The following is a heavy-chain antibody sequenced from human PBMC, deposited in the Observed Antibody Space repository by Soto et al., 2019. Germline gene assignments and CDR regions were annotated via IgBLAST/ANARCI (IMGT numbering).Heavy chain of an antibody. CDR2: IKSKTDGGTT. V-gene: IGHV3-15*01. CDR1: GFHIRNAC. J-gene: IGHJ3*02. CDR3: TADYGSGGNDAFDI. Sequence: GGSMRLSCAAAGFHIRNACMSWVSKDQGKGLEWVGRIKSKTDGGTTDYAAPVKGRFTISRDDSKNTLYLQMNSLKTEDTAVYYCTADYGSGGNDAFDIWGQGTMVTVSS. D-gene: IGHD3-10*01.